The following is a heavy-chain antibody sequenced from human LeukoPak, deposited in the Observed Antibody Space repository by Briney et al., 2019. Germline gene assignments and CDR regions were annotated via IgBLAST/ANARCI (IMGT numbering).Heavy chain of an antibody. V-gene: IGHV1-2*06. J-gene: IGHJ6*03. CDR3: ARAPETVLRYYYMDV. CDR2: INPNSGGT. CDR1: GYTFTGYY. D-gene: IGHD1-1*01. Sequence: GASVKVSCKASGYTFTGYYMHWVRQAPGQGLEWMGRINPNSGGTNYAQKFQGRVTMTRDTSISTAYMELSRLRSDDTAVYYCARAPETVLRYYYMDVWGKGTTVTVSS.